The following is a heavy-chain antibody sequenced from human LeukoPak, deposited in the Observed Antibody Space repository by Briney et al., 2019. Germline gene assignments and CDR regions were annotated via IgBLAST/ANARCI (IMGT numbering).Heavy chain of an antibody. CDR1: GYTFTNYD. CDR2: MSTSSGNT. CDR3: ARVAGSIDY. J-gene: IGHJ4*02. D-gene: IGHD1-26*01. Sequence: ASVKVSCKASGYTFTNYDINWVRQATGQGLEWMGWMSTSSGNTGYAQKFQGRLTMTRDTSITTVCMELSSLRSDDTAVYYCARVAGSIDYWGQGTLVTVSS. V-gene: IGHV1-8*01.